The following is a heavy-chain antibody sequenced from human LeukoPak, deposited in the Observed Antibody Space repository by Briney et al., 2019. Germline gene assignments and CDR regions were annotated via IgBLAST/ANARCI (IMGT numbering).Heavy chain of an antibody. J-gene: IGHJ4*02. Sequence: GGALRLSCAASGFTFNIYWMHWVRQAPGKGLVWVSRINSDGIITEYADSVKGRFTISRDNAKNTLYLQMSNLRAEDTAVYYCSREGFGYSYGFWGRGALVTVSS. CDR3: SREGFGYSYGF. V-gene: IGHV3-74*03. D-gene: IGHD5-18*01. CDR2: INSDGIIT. CDR1: GFTFNIYW.